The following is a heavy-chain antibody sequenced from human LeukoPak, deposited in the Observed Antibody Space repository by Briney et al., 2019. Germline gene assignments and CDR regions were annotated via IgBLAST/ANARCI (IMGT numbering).Heavy chain of an antibody. Sequence: GGSLRLSCAASGFTFSSYSMNWVRQAPGKGLEWVASITAIVTYIHYADSVKGRFTISRDNAKNSLYLQMNSLRAEDTAVYYCARDGGPVINDNYYYYMDVWGRGTTVTVSS. CDR1: GFTFSSYS. CDR2: ITAIVTYI. J-gene: IGHJ6*03. CDR3: ARDGGPVINDNYYYYMDV. V-gene: IGHV3-21*01. D-gene: IGHD3-16*01.